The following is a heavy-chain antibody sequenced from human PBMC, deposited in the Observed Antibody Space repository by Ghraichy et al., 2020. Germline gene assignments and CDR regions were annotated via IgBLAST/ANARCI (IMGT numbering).Heavy chain of an antibody. Sequence: GGSLRLSCAASGFTFSSYAMSWVRQAPGEGLEWVSAISGSGGTTYYADSVKGRFTISRDNSKNTLYLQMNSLRAEDTAVYYCARGQAYLYYFDYWGQGTLVTVS. D-gene: IGHD2-2*01. J-gene: IGHJ4*02. CDR1: GFTFSSYA. CDR2: ISGSGGTT. CDR3: ARGQAYLYYFDY. V-gene: IGHV3-23*01.